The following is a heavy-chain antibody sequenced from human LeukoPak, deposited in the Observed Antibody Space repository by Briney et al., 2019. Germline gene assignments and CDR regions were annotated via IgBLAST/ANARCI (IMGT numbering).Heavy chain of an antibody. CDR2: INPSGGST. J-gene: IGHJ4*02. D-gene: IGHD6-19*01. CDR1: GYTFTSYY. V-gene: IGHV1-46*01. Sequence: ASEKVSCKASGYTFTSYYMHWVRQAPGQGLEWMGIINPSGGSTSYAQKFQGRVTMTRDTSTSTVYMELSSLRSEDTAVYYCARDRSSGTFDYWGQGTLVTVSS. CDR3: ARDRSSGTFDY.